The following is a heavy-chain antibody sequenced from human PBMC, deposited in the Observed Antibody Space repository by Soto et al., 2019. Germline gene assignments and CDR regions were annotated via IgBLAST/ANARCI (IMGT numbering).Heavy chain of an antibody. CDR1: GGTSSSYA. D-gene: IGHD3-16*01. J-gene: IGHJ5*02. CDR3: ARDAFETEADPGSKWFDP. CDR2: IIPIFGTA. Sequence: SVKVSCKASGGTSSSYAISWVRQAPGQGLEWMGGIIPIFGTANYAQKFQGRVTITADESTSTAYMELSSLRSEDTAVYYCARDAFETEADPGSKWFDPWGQGTLVTVSS. V-gene: IGHV1-69*13.